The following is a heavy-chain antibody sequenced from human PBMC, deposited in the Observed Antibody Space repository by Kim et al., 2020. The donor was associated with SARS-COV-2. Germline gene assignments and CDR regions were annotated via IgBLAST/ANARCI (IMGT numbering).Heavy chain of an antibody. Sequence: GGSLRLSCAASGFTFSSYAMSWVRQAPGKGLEWVSAISGSGGSTYYADSVKGRFTISRDNSKNTLYLQMNSLRAEDTAVYYCAKDGDRGYSYGYGAGYNDYWGQGTLVTVSS. CDR2: ISGSGGST. V-gene: IGHV3-23*01. J-gene: IGHJ4*02. CDR3: AKDGDRGYSYGYGAGYNDY. D-gene: IGHD5-18*01. CDR1: GFTFSSYA.